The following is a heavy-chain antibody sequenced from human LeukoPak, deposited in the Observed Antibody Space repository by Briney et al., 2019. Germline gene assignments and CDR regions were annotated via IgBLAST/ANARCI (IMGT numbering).Heavy chain of an antibody. CDR3: AKAGTTGIHHWFDP. D-gene: IGHD1-1*01. J-gene: IGHJ5*02. V-gene: IGHV4-38-2*01. CDR1: GYSISNDYN. Sequence: SETLSLTCVVSGYSISNDYNWGWIRQPPGKGLEWIGNIYHSGGSYYNPSLKSRVTILVDTSKNQFSLKLSSVTAADTAVYYCAKAGTTGIHHWFDPWGQGNLVTVSS. CDR2: IYHSGGS.